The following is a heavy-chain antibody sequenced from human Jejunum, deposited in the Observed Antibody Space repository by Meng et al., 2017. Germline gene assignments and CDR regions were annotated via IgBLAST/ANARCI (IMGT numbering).Heavy chain of an antibody. CDR1: GDTFTSYS. CDR3: ARDNDSGGYLELDY. CDR2: IYPSGLST. D-gene: IGHD3-22*01. V-gene: IGHV1-46*01. J-gene: IGHJ4*02. Sequence: QGQLVQSGAEVKKPGASVKVSCKAFGDTFTSYSMHWVRQAPGQGLEWVGIIYPSGLSTTFAQKFHARLTITRDTSTSTVYMELNFLRPEDTAVYYCARDNDSGGYLELDYWGQGTLVTVSS.